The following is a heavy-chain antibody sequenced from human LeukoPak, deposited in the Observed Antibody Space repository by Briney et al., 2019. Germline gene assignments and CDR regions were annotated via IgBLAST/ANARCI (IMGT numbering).Heavy chain of an antibody. D-gene: IGHD1-26*01. CDR2: IIPIFGTP. Sequence: ASVKVSCKASGGTFSSYAISWVRQAPGQGLEWMGGIIPIFGTPNYAQNFQGRVTITADESASTAYMELRSLRSDDTAVYYCARTTQNRIVGATVGDAFDIWGQGTMVTVSS. CDR1: GGTFSSYA. V-gene: IGHV1-69*13. CDR3: ARTTQNRIVGATVGDAFDI. J-gene: IGHJ3*02.